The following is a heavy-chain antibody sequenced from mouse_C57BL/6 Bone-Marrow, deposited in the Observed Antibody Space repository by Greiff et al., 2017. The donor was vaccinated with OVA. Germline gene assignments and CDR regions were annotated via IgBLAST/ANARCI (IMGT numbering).Heavy chain of an antibody. CDR3: TRGTVYFDY. CDR1: GFTFSSYA. D-gene: IGHD4-1*01. Sequence: EVNVVESGAGLVKPGGSLKLSCAASGFTFSSYAMSWVRQTPEKRLEWVAYISSGGDYIYYADTVKGRFTISRDNARNTLYLQMSSLKSEDTAMYYCTRGTVYFDYWGQGTTLTVSS. CDR2: ISSGGDYI. J-gene: IGHJ2*01. V-gene: IGHV5-9-1*02.